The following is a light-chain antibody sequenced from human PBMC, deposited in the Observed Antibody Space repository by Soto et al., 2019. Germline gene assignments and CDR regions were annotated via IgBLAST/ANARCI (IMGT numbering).Light chain of an antibody. J-gene: IGKJ1*01. Sequence: ILMTQSPATLSVSPGERATLSCRASQSVNHNLAWYQQKPGQAPRLLIYDASTRATGIPARFSGSGSGTEFTLNISGLQSEDFAVYYCQQYNNWPPWTFGQGTKVEIK. CDR3: QQYNNWPPWT. CDR1: QSVNHN. V-gene: IGKV3-15*01. CDR2: DAS.